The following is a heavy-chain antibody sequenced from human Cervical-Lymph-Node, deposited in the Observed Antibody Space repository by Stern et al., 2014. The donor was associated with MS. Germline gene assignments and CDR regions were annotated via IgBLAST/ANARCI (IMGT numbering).Heavy chain of an antibody. J-gene: IGHJ4*01. Sequence: HVQLVQSGAEVKKPGASVKVSCKASGYTFTNYYLHWVRQAPGQGLEWMGIINPSSSNTTYAQKFQGRVTMTRDTSTTTVYMELSSLTSEDTAVYYCARDEGISWPFDYWGQGTLVTVSS. D-gene: IGHD2-15*01. CDR2: INPSSSNT. V-gene: IGHV1-46*01. CDR1: GYTFTNYY. CDR3: ARDEGISWPFDY.